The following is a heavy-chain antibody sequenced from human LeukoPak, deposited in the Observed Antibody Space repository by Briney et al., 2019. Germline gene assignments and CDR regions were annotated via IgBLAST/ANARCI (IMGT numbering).Heavy chain of an antibody. Sequence: GGSLRLSCAASGFTFSTYTMNWVRQAPGKGLEWVSFISSDGRNKYYADSVKGRFTISRDNSESTLFLQMNSLRAEDTAVYYCAREYRSAWTSFDYWGRGTLVTVSS. CDR1: GFTFSTYT. CDR2: ISSDGRNK. D-gene: IGHD6-19*01. V-gene: IGHV3-30*04. J-gene: IGHJ4*02. CDR3: AREYRSAWTSFDY.